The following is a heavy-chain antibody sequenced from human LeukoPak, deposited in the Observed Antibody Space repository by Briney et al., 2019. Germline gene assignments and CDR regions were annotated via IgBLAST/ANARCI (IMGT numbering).Heavy chain of an antibody. CDR1: GFTFSNYN. J-gene: IGHJ4*02. Sequence: GGSLRLSCAASGFTFSNYNMNWVRQAPGKGLEWVSSISSSSAYIYYADSVKGRFTISRDNAKNSLYPQMNSLRAEDTAVYYCARGAYSGYDRYFDYWGQGTLVTVSS. CDR3: ARGAYSGYDRYFDY. D-gene: IGHD5-12*01. V-gene: IGHV3-21*01. CDR2: ISSSSAYI.